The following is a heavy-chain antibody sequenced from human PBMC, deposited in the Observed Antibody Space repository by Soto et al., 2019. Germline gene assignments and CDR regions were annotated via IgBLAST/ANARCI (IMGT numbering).Heavy chain of an antibody. Sequence: LRLSCAASGFTFSSYAMSWVRQAPGKGLEWVSTISGSGFSTYYADSVKGRFTISRDNSKNTLYLQMDSLRAEDTAVYYCAKDRTFSTVTTSYWGQGTLVTVSS. CDR1: GFTFSSYA. J-gene: IGHJ4*02. D-gene: IGHD4-17*01. CDR2: ISGSGFST. CDR3: AKDRTFSTVTTSY. V-gene: IGHV3-23*01.